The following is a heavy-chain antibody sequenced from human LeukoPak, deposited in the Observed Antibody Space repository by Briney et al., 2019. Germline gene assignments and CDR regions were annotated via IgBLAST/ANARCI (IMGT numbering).Heavy chain of an antibody. Sequence: ASVKVSCKASGYTFTNYDINWVRQAAGQGLEWMGWMNPNSGDTGYVEKFQGRVTMTRDTSMNTAYMELSSLRSGDTAVYYCTRSGFGGGVQFDYWGQGTPVTVSS. CDR3: TRSGFGGGVQFDY. V-gene: IGHV1-8*01. CDR2: MNPNSGDT. D-gene: IGHD3-16*01. CDR1: GYTFTNYD. J-gene: IGHJ4*02.